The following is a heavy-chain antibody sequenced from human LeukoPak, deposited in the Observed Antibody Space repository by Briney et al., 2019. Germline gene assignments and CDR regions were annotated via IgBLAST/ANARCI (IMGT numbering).Heavy chain of an antibody. J-gene: IGHJ4*02. CDR3: AKEASAYCGGDCYFLFDY. V-gene: IGHV3-23*01. Sequence: GGSLRPSCVASGFTFTSYGMHWVRQAPGKGLEWVSAISGSGGSTYYADSVKGRFTISRDNSKNTLYLQMNSLRAEDTAVYYCAKEASAYCGGDCYFLFDYWGQGTLVTVSS. CDR2: ISGSGGST. D-gene: IGHD2-21*01. CDR1: GFTFTSYG.